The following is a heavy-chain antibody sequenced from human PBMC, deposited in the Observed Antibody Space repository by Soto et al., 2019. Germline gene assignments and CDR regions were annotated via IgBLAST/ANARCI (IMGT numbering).Heavy chain of an antibody. Sequence: PSETLSLTCAVSGGSISSGGYSWSWIRQPPGKGLEWIGYIYHSGSTYYSPSLKSRVTISVDRSKNQFSLKLSSVTAADTAVYYCARASTTVTTLDYWGQGTLVTDSS. V-gene: IGHV4-30-2*01. CDR2: IYHSGST. CDR3: ARASTTVTTLDY. J-gene: IGHJ4*02. CDR1: GGSISSGGYS. D-gene: IGHD4-17*01.